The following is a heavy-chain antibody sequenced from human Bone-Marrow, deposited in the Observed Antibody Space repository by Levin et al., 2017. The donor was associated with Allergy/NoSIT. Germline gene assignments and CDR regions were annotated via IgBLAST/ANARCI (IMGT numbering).Heavy chain of an antibody. CDR2: FFPMFGTT. Sequence: GASVKVSCKASGGTFNNYALNWVRQAPGQGLEWMGGFFPMFGTTNYAQKFQGRVTVTADESTSTAYMELTSLRSEDTAVYYCASGRAVDCGHINCYTVSRRLPDFWGQGTLVTVSS. D-gene: IGHD2-2*02. V-gene: IGHV1-69*13. J-gene: IGHJ4*02. CDR1: GGTFNNYA. CDR3: ASGRAVDCGHINCYTVSRRLPDF.